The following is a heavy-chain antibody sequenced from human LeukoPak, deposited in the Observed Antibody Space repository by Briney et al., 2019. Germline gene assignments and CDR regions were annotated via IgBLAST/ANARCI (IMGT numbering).Heavy chain of an antibody. CDR1: GGTFSSYA. CDR2: IIPIFGTA. D-gene: IGHD3-10*01. J-gene: IGHJ4*02. V-gene: IGHV1-69*13. CDR3: ATNYYGSGSYSY. Sequence: SVKVSCKASGGTFSSYAISWVRQAPGQGLEWMGGIIPIFGTANYAQMFQGRVTITADESTSTAYMELSSLRSEDTAVYYCATNYYGSGSYSYWGQGTLVTVSS.